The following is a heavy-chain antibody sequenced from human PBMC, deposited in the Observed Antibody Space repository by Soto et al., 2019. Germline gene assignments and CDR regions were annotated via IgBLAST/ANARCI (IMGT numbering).Heavy chain of an antibody. CDR2: INPNSGGT. CDR1: GYTWTCYY. CDR3: ARGVSAFDI. J-gene: IGHJ3*02. V-gene: IGHV1-2*04. Sequence: ESSVRGSGSAAGYTWTCYYLDWVRQAPGQGLEWMGWINPNSGGTNYAQKFQGWVTMTRDTSISTAYMELSRLRSDDTAVYYCARGVSAFDIWGQGTMVTVSS. D-gene: IGHD2-8*01.